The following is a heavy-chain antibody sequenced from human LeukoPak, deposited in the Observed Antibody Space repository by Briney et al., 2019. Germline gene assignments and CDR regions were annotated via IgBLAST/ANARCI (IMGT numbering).Heavy chain of an antibody. CDR2: AYYRSKWFI. V-gene: IGHV6-1*01. CDR3: ARGAVRGGTNFDY. CDR1: GDSVSGSPAV. J-gene: IGHJ4*02. D-gene: IGHD3-10*01. Sequence: SQTLSLTCAISGDSVSGSPAVWNWIRQSPSRGLEWLGRAYYRSKWFIDYALSVKGRITIAPDTSKNQFSLQLNSVTAEDTAVYYCARGAVRGGTNFDYWGQGTLVTVSS.